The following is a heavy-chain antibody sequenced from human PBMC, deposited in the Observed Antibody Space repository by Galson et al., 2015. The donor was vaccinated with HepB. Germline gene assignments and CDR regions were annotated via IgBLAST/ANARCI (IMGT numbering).Heavy chain of an antibody. D-gene: IGHD1-26*01. CDR2: ISYDGSNK. Sequence: SLRLSCAASGFTFSSYGMHWVRQAPGKGLEWVAVISYDGSNKYYADSVKGRFTISRDNSKNTLYLQMNSLRAEDTAVYYCASFLSGSYRVGHDAFDIWGQGTMVTVSS. CDR3: ASFLSGSYRVGHDAFDI. V-gene: IGHV3-30*03. J-gene: IGHJ3*02. CDR1: GFTFSSYG.